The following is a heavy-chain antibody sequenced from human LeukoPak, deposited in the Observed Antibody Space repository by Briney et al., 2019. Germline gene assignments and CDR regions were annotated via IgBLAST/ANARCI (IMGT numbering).Heavy chain of an antibody. CDR2: IIPILGIA. CDR3: ARDSLPESDYYYGMDV. J-gene: IGHJ6*02. Sequence: SVRVSCKASGGTFSSYAISWVRQAPGQGLEWMGRIIPILGIANYAQKFQGRVTITADKSTSTAYMELSSLRSEDTAVYYCARDSLPESDYYYGMDVWGQGTTVTVSS. V-gene: IGHV1-69*04. CDR1: GGTFSSYA.